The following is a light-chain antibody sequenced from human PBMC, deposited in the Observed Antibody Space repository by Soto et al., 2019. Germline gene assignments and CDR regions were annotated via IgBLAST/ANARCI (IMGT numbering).Light chain of an antibody. V-gene: IGLV3-9*01. CDR2: SDS. Sequence: SYELTQPLSVSVALGQTARVPCGGNNIGRKNVHWYQQKPGQAPVLVIYSDSSRPSGIPERFSGSNSRNTATLTISRAQAGDEAVYYCQVWDSSTAVFGGGTKLTVL. CDR1: NIGRKN. J-gene: IGLJ3*02. CDR3: QVWDSSTAV.